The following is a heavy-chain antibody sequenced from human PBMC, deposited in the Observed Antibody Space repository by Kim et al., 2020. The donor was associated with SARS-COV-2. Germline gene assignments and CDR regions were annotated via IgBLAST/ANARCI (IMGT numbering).Heavy chain of an antibody. Sequence: YSPSFQGQVTISADKSVSTAYLQGSSLKASDTAMYYCARCYDNSGYYLLYWGQGTLVTVSS. D-gene: IGHD3-22*01. V-gene: IGHV5-51*01. CDR3: ARCYDNSGYYLLY. J-gene: IGHJ4*02.